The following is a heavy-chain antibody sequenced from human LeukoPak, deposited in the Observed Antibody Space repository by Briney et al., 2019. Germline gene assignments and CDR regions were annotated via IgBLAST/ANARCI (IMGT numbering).Heavy chain of an antibody. CDR3: ASWVGYYYYYMDV. Sequence: ASVKVSCKASGGTFSSYAISWVRQAPGQGLEWMGGISPIFGTANYAQKFQGRVTITADESTSTAYMELSSLRSEDTAVYYCASWVGYYYYYMDVWGKGTTVTVSS. CDR2: ISPIFGTA. J-gene: IGHJ6*03. CDR1: GGTFSSYA. D-gene: IGHD1-26*01. V-gene: IGHV1-69*01.